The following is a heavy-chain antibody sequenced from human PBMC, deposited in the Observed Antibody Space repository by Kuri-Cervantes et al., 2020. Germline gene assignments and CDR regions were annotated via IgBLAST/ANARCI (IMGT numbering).Heavy chain of an antibody. D-gene: IGHD3-9*01. Sequence: GESLKISCAASGFTFSSYGMHWVRQAPGKGLEWVAFIRYDGSNKYYADSVKGRFTISRDNSKNTLYLQMNSLRAEDTAVYYCARALLRYFDWLFDYWGQGTLVTVSS. CDR2: IRYDGSNK. J-gene: IGHJ4*02. CDR1: GFTFSSYG. CDR3: ARALLRYFDWLFDY. V-gene: IGHV3-30*02.